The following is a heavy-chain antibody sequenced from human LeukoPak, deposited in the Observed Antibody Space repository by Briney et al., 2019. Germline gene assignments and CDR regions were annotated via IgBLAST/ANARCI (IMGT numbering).Heavy chain of an antibody. Sequence: GGSLRLSCAASGFTFSSYAMSWVRQAPGKGLGWVSAISGSGGSTYYADSVKGRFTISRDNSKNTLYLQMNSLRAEDTAVYYCAKGGTDILTGYSLYYFDYWGQGTLVTVSS. J-gene: IGHJ4*02. CDR2: ISGSGGST. CDR1: GFTFSSYA. D-gene: IGHD3-9*01. V-gene: IGHV3-23*01. CDR3: AKGGTDILTGYSLYYFDY.